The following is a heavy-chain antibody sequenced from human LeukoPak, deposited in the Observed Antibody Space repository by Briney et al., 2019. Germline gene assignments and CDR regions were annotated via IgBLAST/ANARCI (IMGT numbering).Heavy chain of an antibody. CDR3: ARALDYSSGWYPWFDP. J-gene: IGHJ5*02. D-gene: IGHD6-19*01. Sequence: GGSLRLSCAASGFTYSSYDMHWVRQATGKGLEWVSPISTTGDTYYPGSVKGRFTISRENAKNSLYLQMKSLRVGDTAVYYCARALDYSSGWYPWFDPWGQGTLVTVSS. CDR2: ISTTGDT. V-gene: IGHV3-13*01. CDR1: GFTYSSYD.